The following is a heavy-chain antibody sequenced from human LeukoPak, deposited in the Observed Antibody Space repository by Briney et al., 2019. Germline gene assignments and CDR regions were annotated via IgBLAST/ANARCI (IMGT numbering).Heavy chain of an antibody. D-gene: IGHD1-26*01. Sequence: ASVKVSCKASGYTFTSYYMHWVRQAPGQGLEWMGIINPSGGSTSYAQKFQGRVTMTRDTSTSTVYMELSSLRSEDTAVYYCARLSRDSVGAIWGSYYFDYWGQGTLVTVSS. CDR3: ARLSRDSVGAIWGSYYFDY. V-gene: IGHV1-46*01. CDR1: GYTFTSYY. CDR2: INPSGGST. J-gene: IGHJ4*02.